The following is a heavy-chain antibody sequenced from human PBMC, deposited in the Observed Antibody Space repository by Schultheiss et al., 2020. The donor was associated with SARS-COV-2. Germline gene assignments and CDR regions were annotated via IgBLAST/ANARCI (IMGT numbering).Heavy chain of an antibody. CDR3: ARETEDTAMVGIFDY. D-gene: IGHD5-18*01. Sequence: GGSLRLSCSGSGITFSSYGMHWVRQAPGKGLEWVAVIWYDGSNKYYADSVKGRFTISRDNAKNTLYLQMNSLRAEDTAVYYCARETEDTAMVGIFDYWGQGTLVTVSS. CDR2: IWYDGSNK. CDR1: GITFSSYG. V-gene: IGHV3-33*08. J-gene: IGHJ4*02.